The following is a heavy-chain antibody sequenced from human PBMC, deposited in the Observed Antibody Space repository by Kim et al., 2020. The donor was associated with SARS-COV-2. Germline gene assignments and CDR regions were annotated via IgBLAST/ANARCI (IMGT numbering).Heavy chain of an antibody. CDR3: ANSAGYYFDY. D-gene: IGHD6-13*01. J-gene: IGHJ4*02. V-gene: IGHV3-30*02. Sequence: NKHYADSVKGRFTISRDNSKNTLYLQMNSLRAEDTAVYYCANSAGYYFDYWGQGTLVTVSS. CDR2: NK.